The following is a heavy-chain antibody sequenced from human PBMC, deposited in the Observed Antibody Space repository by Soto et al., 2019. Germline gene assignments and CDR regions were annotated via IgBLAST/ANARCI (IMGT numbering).Heavy chain of an antibody. J-gene: IGHJ5*02. CDR1: GYTFTDYY. CDR3: AKSYSNSRSAWLDP. V-gene: IGHV1-2*02. D-gene: IGHD4-4*01. Sequence: QVQLVQSGAEVKKPGASVKVSCKASGYTFTDYYIHWVRQAPGQGLEWMGWINPNSGGTNYAQKFQGRVTMTRDTSINTAYMDLSRLRSDDTAVDYCAKSYSNSRSAWLDPWGQGTLVTVSS. CDR2: INPNSGGT.